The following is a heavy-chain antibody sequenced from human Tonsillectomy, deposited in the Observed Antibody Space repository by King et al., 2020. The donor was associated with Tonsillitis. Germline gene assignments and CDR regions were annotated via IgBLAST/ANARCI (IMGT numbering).Heavy chain of an antibody. CDR3: ARYVSGSFDY. CDR1: GGSISSGDHF. J-gene: IGHJ4*02. Sequence: QLQESGPGVVKPSETLSLTCTVSGGSISSGDHFWAWIRQPPGKGQEWIGYMYSSGTIFYNPSLKSRITISGGTSETRFSLQLSSVTAADTAVYFCARYVSGSFDYWGQGALVTVSS. CDR2: MYSSGTI. V-gene: IGHV4-39*01. D-gene: IGHD1-26*01.